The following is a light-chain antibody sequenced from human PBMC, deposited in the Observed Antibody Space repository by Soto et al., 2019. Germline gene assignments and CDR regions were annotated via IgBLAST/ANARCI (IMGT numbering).Light chain of an antibody. CDR3: CSYAGSSTWV. CDR1: SSDVGSYNL. J-gene: IGLJ3*02. Sequence: QSVLTQPASVSGSPGQSITISCTGTSSDVGSYNLVSWYQQHPGKAPKLMIYEDNNRASGVSNRFSGSTSGITASLTISVLQAEDEADYYCCSYAGSSTWVFGGGTKLTVL. V-gene: IGLV2-23*01. CDR2: EDN.